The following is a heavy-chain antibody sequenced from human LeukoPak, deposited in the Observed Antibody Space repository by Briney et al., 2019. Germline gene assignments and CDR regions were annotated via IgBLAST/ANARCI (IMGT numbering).Heavy chain of an antibody. D-gene: IGHD6-13*01. J-gene: IGHJ4*02. CDR1: GFTFSNYW. V-gene: IGHV3-74*01. CDR2: IISDGSST. CDR3: AREHSSSWSHFDY. Sequence: GGSLRLSCAASGFTFSNYWMHWVRQAPGKGLVWVSRIISDGSSTYYADSVKGRFTISRDNAKNTLYLQMNSLRAEDTAVYYCAREHSSSWSHFDYWGQGTLVTVSS.